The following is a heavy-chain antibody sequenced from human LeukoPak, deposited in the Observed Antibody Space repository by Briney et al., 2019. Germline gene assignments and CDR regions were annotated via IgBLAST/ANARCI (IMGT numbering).Heavy chain of an antibody. J-gene: IGHJ4*02. Sequence: ASVKVSCKASGYAFTSYYMHWVRQAPGQGLEWMGIINPSGGSTSYAQKFQGRVTMTRDTSTSTVYMELSSLRSEDTAVYYCARSSSRRGSDYWGQGTLVTVSS. CDR3: ARSSSRRGSDY. CDR2: INPSGGST. D-gene: IGHD6-6*01. CDR1: GYAFTSYY. V-gene: IGHV1-46*01.